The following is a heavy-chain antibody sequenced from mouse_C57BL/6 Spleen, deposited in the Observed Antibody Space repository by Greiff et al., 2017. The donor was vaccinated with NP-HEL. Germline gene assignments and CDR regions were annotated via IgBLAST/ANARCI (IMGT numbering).Heavy chain of an antibody. CDR2: IWSDGST. CDR3: ARHNYGEGTLYAMDY. D-gene: IGHD1-2*01. CDR1: GFSLTSYG. J-gene: IGHJ4*01. V-gene: IGHV2-6-1*01. Sequence: QVQLKQSGPGLVAPSQSLSITCTVSGFSLTSYGVHWVRQPPGKGLEWLVVIWSDGSTTYNSALKSRLSIIKDNSKGQVFLKMNRLQTEDTAMYYCARHNYGEGTLYAMDYWGQGTSVTVSS.